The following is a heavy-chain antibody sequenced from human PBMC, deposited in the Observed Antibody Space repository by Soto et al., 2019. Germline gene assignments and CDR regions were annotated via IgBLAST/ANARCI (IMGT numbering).Heavy chain of an antibody. D-gene: IGHD1-26*01. CDR3: ARDVAGGSYRGAAFDI. V-gene: IGHV3-48*03. CDR1: GFTFSSYE. CDR2: ISSSGSTI. Sequence: EMQLVESGGGLVQPGGSLRLSCAASGFTFSSYEMNWVRQAPGKGLEWVSYISSSGSTIYYADSVKGRFTISRDNAKNSLYLQMNSLRAEDTAVYYCARDVAGGSYRGAAFDIWGQGTMVTVSS. J-gene: IGHJ3*02.